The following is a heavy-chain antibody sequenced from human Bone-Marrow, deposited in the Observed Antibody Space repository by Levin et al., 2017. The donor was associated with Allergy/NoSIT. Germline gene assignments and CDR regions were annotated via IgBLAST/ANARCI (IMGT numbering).Heavy chain of an antibody. V-gene: IGHV4-59*01. Sequence: SQTLSLTCPVSGDSISGYYWSWIRQPPGKGLEWIGHIYYSGSTNYNPSLKSRVTLSVDTSRNQFSLKLSSVTAGDTAGYYCARDKIIMLRGDTYYYGMDVWGQGTTVTVSS. CDR3: ARDKIIMLRGDTYYYGMDV. CDR1: GDSISGYY. J-gene: IGHJ6*02. CDR2: IYYSGST. D-gene: IGHD3-10*01.